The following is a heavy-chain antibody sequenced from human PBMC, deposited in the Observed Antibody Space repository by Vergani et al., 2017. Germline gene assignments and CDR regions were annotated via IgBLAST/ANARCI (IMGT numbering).Heavy chain of an antibody. CDR2: INHSGST. D-gene: IGHD2-2*01. Sequence: QVQLQQWGAGLLKPSETLSLTCAVYGGSFSGYYWSWIRQPPGKGLEWIGEINHSGSTNYNPSLKSRVTISVDTSKNQFSLTLSSVTAADTAVYYCARGIQDIVVVPAAPADWFDPWGQGTLVTVSS. J-gene: IGHJ5*02. V-gene: IGHV4-34*01. CDR3: ARGIQDIVVVPAAPADWFDP. CDR1: GGSFSGYY.